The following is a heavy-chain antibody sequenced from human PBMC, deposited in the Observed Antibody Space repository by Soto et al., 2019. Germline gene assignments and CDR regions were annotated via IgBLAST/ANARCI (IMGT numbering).Heavy chain of an antibody. CDR1: GGSISSGGYY. CDR2: IYHSGNT. CDR3: ARDASTSWHYLDY. D-gene: IGHD6-13*01. Sequence: LSLTCTVSGGSISSGGYYWSWVRQHPEKGLEWVGHIYHSGNTYYNPSLKSRVTISVDTSKNQFSLKLSSVTAADTAVYYCARDASTSWHYLDYWGQGTLVTVS. V-gene: IGHV4-31*03. J-gene: IGHJ4*02.